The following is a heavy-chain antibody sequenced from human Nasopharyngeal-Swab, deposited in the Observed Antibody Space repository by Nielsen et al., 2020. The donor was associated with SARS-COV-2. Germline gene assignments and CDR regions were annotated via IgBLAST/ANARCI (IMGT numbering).Heavy chain of an antibody. J-gene: IGHJ4*02. CDR3: ARGERDIVVVVAATPGALMYYFDY. CDR1: GGSISSSSYY. CDR2: IYYSGST. V-gene: IGHV4-39*07. Sequence: SETLSLTCTVSGGSISSSSYYWGWIRQPPGKGLEWIGSIYYSGSTNYNPSLKSRVTISVDTSKNQFSLKLSSVTAADTAVYYCARGERDIVVVVAATPGALMYYFDYWGQGTLVTVSS. D-gene: IGHD2-15*01.